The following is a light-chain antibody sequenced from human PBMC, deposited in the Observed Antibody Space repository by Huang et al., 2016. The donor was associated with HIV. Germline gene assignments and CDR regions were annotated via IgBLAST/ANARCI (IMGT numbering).Light chain of an antibody. CDR2: EAS. CDR1: QSVGVD. J-gene: IGKJ4*01. V-gene: IGKV3-11*01. Sequence: EIVLTQSPATLSLSPGDRATLSCRASQSVGVDLAWYQQKPGQAPRRRILEASNRATGIPDRFSGSGSGTDFTLTIDSLQPDDFAIYYCQQRTKWPPVLTFGGGTRVEI. CDR3: QQRTKWPPVLT.